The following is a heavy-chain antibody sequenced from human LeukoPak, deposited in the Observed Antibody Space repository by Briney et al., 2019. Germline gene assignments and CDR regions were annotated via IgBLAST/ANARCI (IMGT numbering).Heavy chain of an antibody. CDR1: GFTFSSYE. Sequence: GGSLRLSCAASGFTFSSYEMNWVRQAPGKGLEWVSYISSSGSTIYYADSVKGRFTISRDNAKNSLYLQMNSLRAEDTAVYYCARDAPTHCIVGATTPPWGQGALVTVSS. V-gene: IGHV3-48*03. CDR2: ISSSGSTI. D-gene: IGHD1-26*01. J-gene: IGHJ5*02. CDR3: ARDAPTHCIVGATTPP.